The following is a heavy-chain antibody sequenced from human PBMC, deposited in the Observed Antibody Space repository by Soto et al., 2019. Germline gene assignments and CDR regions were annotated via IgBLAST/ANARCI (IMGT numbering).Heavy chain of an antibody. CDR1: GGSISSSNW. V-gene: IGHV4-4*02. D-gene: IGHD3-16*02. Sequence: SETLSLTCAVSGGSISSSNWWSWVRQPPGKGLEWIGEIFNSGSTNYNPSLKSRVTISVDKSKNQFSLKLSSVTAVDTAVYYCARYRYEGGLDGMDVWGQGTTVTVSS. CDR2: IFNSGST. CDR3: ARYRYEGGLDGMDV. J-gene: IGHJ6*02.